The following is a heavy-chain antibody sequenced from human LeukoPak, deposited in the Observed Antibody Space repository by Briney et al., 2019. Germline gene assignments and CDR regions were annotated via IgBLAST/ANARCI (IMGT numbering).Heavy chain of an antibody. CDR3: AREQAALGRYFDWLPFDY. CDR2: INHSGST. Sequence: PSETLSLTCAVYGGSFSGYYWSWIRQPPGKGLEWIGEINHSGSTNYNPSLKSRVTISVDTSKNQFSLKLSSVTAADTAVYYCAREQAALGRYFDWLPFDYWGQGTLVTVPS. CDR1: GGSFSGYY. D-gene: IGHD3-9*01. J-gene: IGHJ4*02. V-gene: IGHV4-34*01.